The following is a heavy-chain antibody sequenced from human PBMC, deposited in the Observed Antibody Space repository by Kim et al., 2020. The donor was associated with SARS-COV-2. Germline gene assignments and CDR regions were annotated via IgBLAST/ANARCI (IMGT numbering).Heavy chain of an antibody. CDR3: ASANPDAFDI. Sequence: TYSNPSLKSRVTISVDTSKNQFSLKLSSVTAADTAVYYCASANPDAFDIWGQGTMVTVSS. J-gene: IGHJ3*02. D-gene: IGHD7-27*01. V-gene: IGHV4-39*01. CDR2: T.